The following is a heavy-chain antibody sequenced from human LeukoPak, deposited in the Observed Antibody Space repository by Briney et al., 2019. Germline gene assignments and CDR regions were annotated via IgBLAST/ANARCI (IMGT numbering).Heavy chain of an antibody. CDR3: ARGRDIRVLHILHYYYNALEV. CDR2: IYYSGST. Sequence: KPSETLSLTCTVSGGSISSGDYYWGWIRQPPGKGLEWIGYIYYSGSTYYNPSLKSRVTISVDTSKNQFSLKLNSVTAADTAVYFCARGRDIRVLHILHYYYNALEVWGQGTTVTVSS. CDR1: GGSISSGDYY. J-gene: IGHJ6*02. D-gene: IGHD2-21*01. V-gene: IGHV4-30-4*01.